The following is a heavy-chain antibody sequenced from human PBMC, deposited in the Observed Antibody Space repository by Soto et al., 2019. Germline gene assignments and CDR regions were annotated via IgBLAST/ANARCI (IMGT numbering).Heavy chain of an antibody. CDR1: GFTFSSYG. CDR2: ISYDGSNK. D-gene: IGHD3-22*01. Sequence: GGSLRLSCAASGFTFSSYGMHWVRQAPGKGLEWVAVISYDGSNKYYADSVKGRFTISRDNSKNTLYLQMNSLRAEDTAVYYYAKDQYYYDSSGYYPEVWYYGMDVWGQGTTVTVSS. J-gene: IGHJ6*02. V-gene: IGHV3-30*18. CDR3: AKDQYYYDSSGYYPEVWYYGMDV.